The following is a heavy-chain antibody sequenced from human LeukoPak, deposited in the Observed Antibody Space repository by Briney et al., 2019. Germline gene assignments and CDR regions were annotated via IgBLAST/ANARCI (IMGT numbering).Heavy chain of an antibody. V-gene: IGHV4-4*07. J-gene: IGHJ4*02. D-gene: IGHD1-7*01. Sequence: SETLSLTCSVSGDSMSSYYWSWIRQPAGEGLEWIGRIYTTGNTNYNPSLTSRLTISVDTSKNQFSLKLDSVTAADTAVYYCARGIGTINFDYWGQGVLVTVSS. CDR1: GDSMSSYY. CDR2: IYTTGNT. CDR3: ARGIGTINFDY.